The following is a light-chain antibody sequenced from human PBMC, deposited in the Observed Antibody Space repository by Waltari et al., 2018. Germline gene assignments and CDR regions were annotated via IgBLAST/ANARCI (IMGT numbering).Light chain of an antibody. CDR3: ASYTSVSTLVV. Sequence: QSALTQSASVSGSPGQSITISCRGASSALGGSKFVSWYQQHPDKAPKLMIYGVSKRPSGVSNRFSGTKSDNTASLTISGLQAEDEGDYYCASYTSVSTLVVFGGGTKLTVL. J-gene: IGLJ2*01. V-gene: IGLV2-14*01. CDR2: GVS. CDR1: SSALGGSKF.